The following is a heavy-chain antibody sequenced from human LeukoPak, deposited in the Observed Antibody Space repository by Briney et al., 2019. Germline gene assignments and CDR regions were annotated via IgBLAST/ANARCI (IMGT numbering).Heavy chain of an antibody. CDR2: ISSSGSTI. J-gene: IGHJ6*04. V-gene: IGHV3-48*03. CDR1: GFTFSSYE. Sequence: RSGGSLRLSCAASGFTFSSYEMNGVRQAPGKGLEWVSYISSSGSTIYYADSVKGRFTISRDNAKNSLYLQMNSLRAEDTAVYYCARDLANYYYYGMDVWGKGTTVTVSS. CDR3: ARDLANYYYYGMDV.